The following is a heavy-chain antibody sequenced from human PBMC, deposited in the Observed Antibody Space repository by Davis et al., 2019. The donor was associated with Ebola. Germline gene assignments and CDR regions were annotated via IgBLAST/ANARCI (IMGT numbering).Heavy chain of an antibody. CDR1: GYIFTSYA. CDR3: ARDLRSGMDV. CDR2: INVGNGDT. V-gene: IGHV1-3*01. Sequence: ASVKVSCKASGYIFTSYAIHWVRQAPGQGLEWMGWINVGNGDTKYSQKFQGRVTMTRDTSTSTVYMELSSLRSEDTAVYYCARDLRSGMDVWGQGTTVTVSS. J-gene: IGHJ6*02.